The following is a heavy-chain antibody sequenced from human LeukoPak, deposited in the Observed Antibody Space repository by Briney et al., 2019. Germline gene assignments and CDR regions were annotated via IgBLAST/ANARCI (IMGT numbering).Heavy chain of an antibody. J-gene: IGHJ4*02. Sequence: GGSLRLSCAASGFIFSSYDMTWVRQAPGKGLEWVTNIKQDGSEKYYVDSVKGRFTISRDNAKNSSYLQMNSLRADDTAVYYCARLWTDLSGSCYFDYWGQGTLVTVSS. CDR3: ARLWTDLSGSCYFDY. D-gene: IGHD1-26*01. CDR2: IKQDGSEK. V-gene: IGHV3-7*05. CDR1: GFIFSSYD.